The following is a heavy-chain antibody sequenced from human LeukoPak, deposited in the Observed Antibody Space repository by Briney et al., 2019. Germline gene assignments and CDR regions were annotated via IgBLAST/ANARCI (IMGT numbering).Heavy chain of an antibody. D-gene: IGHD6-13*01. CDR2: ISAYNGNT. V-gene: IGHV1-18*01. CDR1: GYTFTSYS. J-gene: IGHJ4*02. CDR3: ATVSAAAALDY. Sequence: GSVKVSCKASGYTFTSYSISWVRQAPGQGLEWMGWISAYNGNTNYAQKLQGRFTMTTDTSTSTAYMELRSLRSDDTAVYYCATVSAAAALDYWGQGTLVTVSS.